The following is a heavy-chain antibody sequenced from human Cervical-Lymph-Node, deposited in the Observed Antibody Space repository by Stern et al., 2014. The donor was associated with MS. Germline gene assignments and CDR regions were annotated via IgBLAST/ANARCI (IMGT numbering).Heavy chain of an antibody. V-gene: IGHV3-9*01. Sequence: QLVESGGGLVQPGRSLRLSWAASGFTFDDYALPLVRQAPGTGLGWVSGISWNSGSIGYADSVKGRFTISRDNAKNSLYLQMNSLRAEDTALYYCAKDIGDGYSDDAFDIWGQGTMVTVSS. CDR1: GFTFDDYA. CDR3: AKDIGDGYSDDAFDI. CDR2: ISWNSGSI. J-gene: IGHJ3*02. D-gene: IGHD5-24*01.